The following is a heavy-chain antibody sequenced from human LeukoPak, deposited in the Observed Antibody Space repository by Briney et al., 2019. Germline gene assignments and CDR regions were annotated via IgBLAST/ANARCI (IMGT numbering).Heavy chain of an antibody. CDR3: AKGGVYGDYYFDY. CDR2: VSGSGGGT. J-gene: IGHJ4*02. Sequence: GGSLRLSCAASGFPFSSYAMSWVRQAPGKGLEWVSVVSGSGGGTYYADSVKGRFAISGDNSKNTVSLQMNSLRAEDTALYYCAKGGVYGDYYFDYWGQGTLVTVSS. D-gene: IGHD4-17*01. V-gene: IGHV3-23*01. CDR1: GFPFSSYA.